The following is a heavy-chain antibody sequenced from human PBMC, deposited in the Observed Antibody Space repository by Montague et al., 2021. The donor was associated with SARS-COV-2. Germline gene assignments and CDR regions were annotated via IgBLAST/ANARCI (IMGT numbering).Heavy chain of an antibody. CDR2: INQSGRT. Sequence: SETLSLTCAVYGGSFSVQYWTWIRQPPGKGLEWIGQINQSGRTKYNPSXXSRVTISIDTSKNQFSLKMTSMTAADTGVYYCARYRRRFAEIYDTYYDYGLNVWGQGTTVTVFS. CDR1: GGSFSVQY. CDR3: ARYRRRFAEIYDTYYDYGLNV. D-gene: IGHD3-10*01. V-gene: IGHV4-34*01. J-gene: IGHJ6*02.